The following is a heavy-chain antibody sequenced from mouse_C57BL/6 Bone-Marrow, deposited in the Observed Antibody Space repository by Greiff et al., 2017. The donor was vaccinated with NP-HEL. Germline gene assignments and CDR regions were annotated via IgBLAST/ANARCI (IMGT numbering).Heavy chain of an antibody. D-gene: IGHD3-3*01. CDR2: IDPSDSYT. CDR3: AREEGTVSWFAY. V-gene: IGHV1-69*01. J-gene: IGHJ3*01. Sequence: VQLQQPGAELVMPGASVKLSCKASGYTFTSYWMHWVKQRPGQGLEWIGEIDPSDSYTNYNQKFKGKSTLTVDKSSSTAYMQLSSLTSEDSAVYYCAREEGTVSWFAYWGQGTLVTVSA. CDR1: GYTFTSYW.